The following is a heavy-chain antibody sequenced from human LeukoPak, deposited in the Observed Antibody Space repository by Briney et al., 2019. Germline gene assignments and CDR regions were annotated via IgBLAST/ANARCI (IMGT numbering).Heavy chain of an antibody. D-gene: IGHD3-9*01. J-gene: IGHJ4*02. CDR2: IYTSGST. Sequence: SETLSLTCTVSGGSISSYDWSWIRQPAGKGLEWIGRIYTSGSTNYNPSLKSRVTMSVDTSKNQFSLKLSSVTAADTSVYYCAREGTYYDILTGYSGLAYFDYWGQGTLVTVSS. CDR3: AREGTYYDILTGYSGLAYFDY. V-gene: IGHV4-4*07. CDR1: GGSISSYD.